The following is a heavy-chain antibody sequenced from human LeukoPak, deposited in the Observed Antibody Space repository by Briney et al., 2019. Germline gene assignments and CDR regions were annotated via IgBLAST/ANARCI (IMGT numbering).Heavy chain of an antibody. CDR2: GDHFGGA. CDR1: ENSVTSYY. J-gene: IGHJ4*02. D-gene: IGHD1-26*01. V-gene: IGHV4-59*02. Sequence: SETLSLTCTVSENSVTSYYWSWIRQPPGKGLEWIGYGDHFGGAIYNPSLKSRVTISVDSSKNQFSLRLTSVTAADTAVYHCARLSDLYNGTYLLDSWSQGTLVTVSS. CDR3: ARLSDLYNGTYLLDS.